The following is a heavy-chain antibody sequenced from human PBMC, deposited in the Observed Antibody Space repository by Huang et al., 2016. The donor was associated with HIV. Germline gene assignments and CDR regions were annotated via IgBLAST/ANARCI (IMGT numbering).Heavy chain of an antibody. CDR3: ARFGSYYYGSGSYLDAFDI. CDR1: GFTFSTYN. D-gene: IGHD3-10*01. J-gene: IGHJ3*02. Sequence: EVQLIESGGGLVQPGGSLRLSCAASGFTFSTYNMNGVRQAPGKGREWVSYITSSSGSKYYADSVKGRFTISRDNAKNSLYLQMNSVRAEDTAVYYCARFGSYYYGSGSYLDAFDIWGQGTMVTVSS. V-gene: IGHV3-48*01. CDR2: ITSSSGSK.